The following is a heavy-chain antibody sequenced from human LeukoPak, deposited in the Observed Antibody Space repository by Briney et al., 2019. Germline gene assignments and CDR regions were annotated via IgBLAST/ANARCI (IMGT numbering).Heavy chain of an antibody. CDR1: GFTFSSFA. Sequence: PGGSLRLSCAASGFTFSSFAMSWVRQAPGKGLEWVSAISGSGGSTYYADSVKGRFTISRDNSKNTLYLQMNSLRAEDTAVYYCARRADHHSAFDIWGQGTMVTVSS. CDR2: ISGSGGST. CDR3: ARRADHHSAFDI. V-gene: IGHV3-23*01. J-gene: IGHJ3*02.